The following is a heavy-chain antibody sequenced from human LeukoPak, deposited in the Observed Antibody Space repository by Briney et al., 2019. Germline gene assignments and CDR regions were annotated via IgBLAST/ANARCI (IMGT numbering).Heavy chain of an antibody. D-gene: IGHD6-25*01. CDR1: GGSISSSSYY. CDR2: IYYSGST. Sequence: SETLSLTCTVSGGSISSSSYYWGWIRQPPGKGLEWIGSIYYSGSTYYNPSLKSRVTISVDTSKNQFSLKLSSVTAADTAVYYCARHGGSGEYNWFDPWGQGTLVTVST. J-gene: IGHJ5*02. V-gene: IGHV4-39*01. CDR3: ARHGGSGEYNWFDP.